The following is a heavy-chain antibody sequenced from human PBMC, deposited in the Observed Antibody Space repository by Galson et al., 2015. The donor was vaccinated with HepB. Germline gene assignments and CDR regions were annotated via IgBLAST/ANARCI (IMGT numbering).Heavy chain of an antibody. CDR2: ISAYNGNT. V-gene: IGHV1-18*01. CDR3: ARDLGLVGVLGVFDY. Sequence: SVKVSCKASGYTFTSYGISWVRQAPGQGLEWMGWISAYNGNTNYAQKLQGRVTMTTDTSTSTAYMELRSLRSDDTAVYYCARDLGLVGVLGVFDYWGQGTLVTVSS. J-gene: IGHJ4*02. CDR1: GYTFTSYG. D-gene: IGHD1-26*01.